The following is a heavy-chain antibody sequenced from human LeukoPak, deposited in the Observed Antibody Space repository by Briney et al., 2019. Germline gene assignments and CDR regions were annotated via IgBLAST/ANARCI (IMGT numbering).Heavy chain of an antibody. J-gene: IGHJ4*02. CDR2: ISDSGGSI. CDR1: GLTFSSYA. V-gene: IGHV3-23*01. Sequence: SGGSLRLSCAASGLTFSSYAMSWVRQAPGKGLEWVSGISDSGGSIYYADSVKGRFTISRDNSKNTLYLQMNSLRAEDTAVYYCAKGGSGWYKDYWGQGTLVTVSS. D-gene: IGHD6-19*01. CDR3: AKGGSGWYKDY.